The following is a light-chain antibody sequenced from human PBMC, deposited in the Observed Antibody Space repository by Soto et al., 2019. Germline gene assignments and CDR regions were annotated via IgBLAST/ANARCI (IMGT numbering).Light chain of an antibody. V-gene: IGLV7-46*01. Sequence: QAGVTQEPSLTVSPGGTVTLTCGSSTGAVASSHSPYWFQQKPGQAPRTLIYDTTNKHSWTPARFSGSLLGGKAALTLSGAQPEDEADYYCLLSYSGPWVFGGGTKLTVL. J-gene: IGLJ3*02. CDR3: LLSYSGPWV. CDR1: TGAVASSHS. CDR2: DTT.